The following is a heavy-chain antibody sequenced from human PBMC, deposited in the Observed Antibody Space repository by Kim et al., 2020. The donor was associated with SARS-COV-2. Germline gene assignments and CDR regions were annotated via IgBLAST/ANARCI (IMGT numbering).Heavy chain of an antibody. D-gene: IGHD3-22*01. CDR1: GGPISSYY. J-gene: IGHJ4*02. CDR3: ARYDSSGYYTSYFDY. V-gene: IGHV4-59*01. CDR2: IYYSGST. Sequence: SETLSLTCTVSGGPISSYYWSWIRQPPGKGLEWIGYIYYSGSTNYNPSLKSRVTISVDTSKNQFSLKLSSVTAADTAVYYCARYDSSGYYTSYFDYWGQGTLVTVSS.